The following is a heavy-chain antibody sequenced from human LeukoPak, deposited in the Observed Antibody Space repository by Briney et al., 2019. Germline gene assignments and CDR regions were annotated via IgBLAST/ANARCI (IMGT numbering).Heavy chain of an antibody. V-gene: IGHV3-15*01. J-gene: IGHJ4*02. CDR2: IKSKSDGGTT. Sequence: PGGSLRLSCAASGFTFTNAWMTWVRQAPGKGLEWVARIKSKSDGGTTDYAAPVKGRFTISRDDSKDTLYLQLNSLKTEDTALYYCATEDYGAPFDYWGQGTLVTVSS. D-gene: IGHD4-17*01. CDR1: GFTFTNAW. CDR3: ATEDYGAPFDY.